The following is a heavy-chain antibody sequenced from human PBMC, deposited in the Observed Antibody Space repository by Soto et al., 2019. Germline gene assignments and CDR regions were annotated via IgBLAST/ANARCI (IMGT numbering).Heavy chain of an antibody. CDR3: ARGGYSSGDHY. CDR1: GYTFTSFD. V-gene: IGHV1-18*04. CDR2: TTASNTHT. D-gene: IGHD2-15*01. J-gene: IGHJ4*02. Sequence: QVQLLQSGTEVKEPGASVKVSCKASGYTFTSFDISWLRQAPGQGLEWVGWTTASNTHTNYAQKLQGRVTMTTDAPTSTAYMELRSLSSCDTVIYFCARGGYSSGDHYWGQGTVVTVSS.